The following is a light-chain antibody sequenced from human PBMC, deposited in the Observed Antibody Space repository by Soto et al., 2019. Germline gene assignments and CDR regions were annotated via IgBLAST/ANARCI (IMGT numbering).Light chain of an antibody. J-gene: IGLJ1*01. CDR1: SSDVGSYNL. V-gene: IGLV2-23*02. Sequence: QSALSQPASVSVSRGQSITISCTGTSSDVGSYNLVSWYQHHPGKAPKLMVYEVTKRPSGVSIRFSGSKSGTTASLTISGLQAEDEDDYFCCSYAGSTSYVFGIGTKVPVL. CDR2: EVT. CDR3: CSYAGSTSYV.